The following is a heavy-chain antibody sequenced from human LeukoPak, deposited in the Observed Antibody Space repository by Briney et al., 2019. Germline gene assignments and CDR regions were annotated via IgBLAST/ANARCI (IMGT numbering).Heavy chain of an antibody. V-gene: IGHV3-21*01. CDR2: IDSDTDDI. CDR1: GFTFSSYS. CDR3: ARRFDY. Sequence: GGSLRLSCAASGFTFSSYSMNWVRQAPGKGLEWVSYIDSDTDDIHYADSVKGRFTISRDNAKNSLYLQMNSLRAEDTAVYYGARRFDYWGQGTLVTVSS. J-gene: IGHJ4*02.